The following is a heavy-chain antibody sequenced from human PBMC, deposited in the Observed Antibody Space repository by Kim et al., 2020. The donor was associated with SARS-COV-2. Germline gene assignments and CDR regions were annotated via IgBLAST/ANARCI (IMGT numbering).Heavy chain of an antibody. J-gene: IGHJ6*02. CDR3: ARGIHSSSWYYYYYYGMDV. CDR1: GFTFSSYW. V-gene: IGHV3-7*03. CDR2: IKQDGSEK. Sequence: GGSLRLSCAASGFTFSSYWMSWVRQAPGKGLEWVANIKQDGSEKYYVDSVKGRFTISRDNAKNSLYLQMNSLRAEDTAVYYCARGIHSSSWYYYYYYGMDVWGQGTTVTVSS. D-gene: IGHD6-13*01.